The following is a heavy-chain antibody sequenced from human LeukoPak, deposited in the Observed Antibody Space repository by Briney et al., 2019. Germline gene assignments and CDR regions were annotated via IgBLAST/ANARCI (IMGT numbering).Heavy chain of an antibody. CDR1: GFSFSSHW. CDR2: INQDGSNT. CDR3: ARDLHWGASDY. J-gene: IGHJ4*02. D-gene: IGHD1-26*01. V-gene: IGHV3-74*01. Sequence: GGSLRLSCAASGFSFSSHWMHWVRQVPGKGLVWVSRINQDGSNTFYADSVKGRFTTSRDNARNTLYLQMNSLGVEDTAVYYCARDLHWGASDYWGQGTLVTVSS.